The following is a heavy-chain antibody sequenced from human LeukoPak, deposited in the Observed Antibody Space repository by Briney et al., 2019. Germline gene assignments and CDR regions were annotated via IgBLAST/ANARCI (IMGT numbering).Heavy chain of an antibody. CDR3: ARGTAGIGYCSSTSCYGGPSWFDP. D-gene: IGHD2-2*01. V-gene: IGHV4-39*07. J-gene: IGHJ5*02. Sequence: SETLSLTRTVSGGSISSSSYYWGWIRQPPGKGLEWIGSIYYSGSTYYNPSLKSRVTISVDTSKNQFSLKLSSVTAADTAVYYCARGTAGIGYCSSTSCYGGPSWFDPWGQGTLVTVSS. CDR1: GGSISSSSYY. CDR2: IYYSGST.